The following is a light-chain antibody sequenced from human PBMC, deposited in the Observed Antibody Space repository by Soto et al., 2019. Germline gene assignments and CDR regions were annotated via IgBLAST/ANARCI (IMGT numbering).Light chain of an antibody. J-gene: IGLJ2*01. CDR3: QTWGTAIHDVV. V-gene: IGLV4-69*01. Sequence: QLVLTQSPSASASLGASVKLTWTLSSGHTSYAIAWHQQQPEKGPRYLMKVNSDGSHSKGDEIPDRFSGSSSGTERHLTISSLQSEDEADYYCQTWGTAIHDVVFGGGTKLTVL. CDR1: SGHTSYA. CDR2: VNSDGSH.